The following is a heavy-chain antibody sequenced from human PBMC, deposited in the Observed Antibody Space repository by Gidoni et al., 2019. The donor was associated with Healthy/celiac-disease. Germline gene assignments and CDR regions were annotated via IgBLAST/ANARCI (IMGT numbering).Heavy chain of an antibody. J-gene: IGHJ6*02. V-gene: IGHV3-74*01. CDR3: ATLTTDYYYGMDV. Sequence: EVQLVESGGGLVQPGGSLRLSCAASGFTFSSYWMHWVLQAPGKGLVWVSRINSDGSSTSYADSVKGRFTISRDNAKNTLYLQMNSLRAEDTAVYYCATLTTDYYYGMDVWGQGTTVTVSS. CDR1: GFTFSSYW. CDR2: INSDGSST. D-gene: IGHD4-17*01.